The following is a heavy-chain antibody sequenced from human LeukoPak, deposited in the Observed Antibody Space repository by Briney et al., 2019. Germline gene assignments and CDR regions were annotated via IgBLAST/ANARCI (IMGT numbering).Heavy chain of an antibody. D-gene: IGHD6-13*01. CDR3: ARDLVAAAGTNYYHYMDV. V-gene: IGHV1-2*06. CDR1: GYTFTGYY. J-gene: IGHJ6*03. CDR2: INPNSGGT. Sequence: GASVKVSCKASGYTFTGYYMHWVRQAPGQGLEWMGRINPNSGGTNYAQKFQGRVTMTRDTSISTAYMELSRLRSDDTAVYYCARDLVAAAGTNYYHYMDVWGKGTTVTVSS.